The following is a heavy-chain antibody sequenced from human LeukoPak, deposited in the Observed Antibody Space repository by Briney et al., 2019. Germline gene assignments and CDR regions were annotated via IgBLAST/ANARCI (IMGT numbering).Heavy chain of an antibody. CDR3: GGGSGWSHGY. J-gene: IGHJ4*02. D-gene: IGHD6-19*01. V-gene: IGHV3-7*04. CDR2: IREDGSEK. Sequence: GGSLRLSCAASGITFSNYWMSWVRQAPGKGLEWVANIREDGSEKYYVDSVKGRFTISRDNAKNSLYLQMNSLRVEDTAVYYCGGGSGWSHGYWGQGNLVTVSS. CDR1: GITFSNYW.